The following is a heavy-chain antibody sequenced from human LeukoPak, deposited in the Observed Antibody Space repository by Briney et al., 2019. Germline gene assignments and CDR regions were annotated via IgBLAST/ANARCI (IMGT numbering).Heavy chain of an antibody. CDR2: ISSSSSTI. CDR3: ARERPDSSGYYYELYHYYGMDV. J-gene: IGHJ6*02. D-gene: IGHD3-22*01. CDR1: GFTFSSYS. Sequence: GGSLRLSCAASGFTFSSYSMNWVRQAPGKGLEWVSCISSSSSTIYYADSVKGRFTISRDNAKNSLFLQMNSLRDEDTAVYYCARERPDSSGYYYELYHYYGMDVWGQGTTVTVSS. V-gene: IGHV3-48*02.